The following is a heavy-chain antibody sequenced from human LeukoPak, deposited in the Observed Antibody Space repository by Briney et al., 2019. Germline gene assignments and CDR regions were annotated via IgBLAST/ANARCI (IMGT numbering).Heavy chain of an antibody. Sequence: PGRSLSLSCAASGFTFSSYAMHWVRQAPGKGLEWVAVISYDGSNKYYADSVKGRFTISRDNSKNTLYLQMNSLRAEDTAVYYCARGYYYDSSDAFDIWGQGTMVTVSS. J-gene: IGHJ3*02. D-gene: IGHD3-22*01. CDR3: ARGYYYDSSDAFDI. CDR1: GFTFSSYA. CDR2: ISYDGSNK. V-gene: IGHV3-30-3*01.